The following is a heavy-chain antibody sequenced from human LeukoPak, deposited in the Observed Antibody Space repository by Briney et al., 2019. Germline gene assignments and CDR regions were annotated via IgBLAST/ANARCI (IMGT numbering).Heavy chain of an antibody. J-gene: IGHJ6*02. Sequence: PGGSLRLSCAASGFTFSSHWMNWVRQAPGKGLEWVANINQDGSVKYYVDSVKGRFTISRDNAKNSIYLQMNSLRDEDTAVYYCARDYYGMDVWGQGTTVTVSS. CDR1: GFTFSSHW. V-gene: IGHV3-7*04. CDR2: INQDGSVK. CDR3: ARDYYGMDV.